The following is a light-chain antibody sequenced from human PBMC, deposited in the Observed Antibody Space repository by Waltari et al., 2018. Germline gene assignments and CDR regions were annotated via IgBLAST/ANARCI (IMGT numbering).Light chain of an antibody. Sequence: QTVVTQEPSFSVSPGGTVTLTCGLSSGSVSTSYYPSWYQQSPGQAPRTLIYSTNTRSSGVPDRFSGSILGNKAALTITGAQADDESDYYCALYMGNGMSMFGGGTKLTVL. CDR2: STN. CDR1: SGSVSTSYY. J-gene: IGLJ3*02. CDR3: ALYMGNGMSM. V-gene: IGLV8-61*01.